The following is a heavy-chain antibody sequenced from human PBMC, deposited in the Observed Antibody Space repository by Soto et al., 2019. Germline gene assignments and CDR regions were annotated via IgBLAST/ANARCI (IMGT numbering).Heavy chain of an antibody. CDR1: GGTFSSYA. CDR3: ARGYSYGLELYYYYYGMDV. V-gene: IGHV1-69*13. Sequence: AASVKVSCKASGGTFSSYAISWVRQAPGQGLEWMGGIIPIFGTANYAQKFQGRVTITADESTSTAYMELSSLRSEDTAVYYCARGYSYGLELYYYYYGMDVWGQGTTVTVSS. J-gene: IGHJ6*02. CDR2: IIPIFGTA. D-gene: IGHD5-18*01.